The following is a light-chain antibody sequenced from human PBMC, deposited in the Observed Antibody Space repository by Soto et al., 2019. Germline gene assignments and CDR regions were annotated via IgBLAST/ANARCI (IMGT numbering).Light chain of an antibody. CDR2: DVS. CDR3: QQRSEWPLT. J-gene: IGKJ5*01. CDR1: QSVTSY. V-gene: IGKV3-11*01. Sequence: EIVWTQYPSTLYFSPWERATLSCWASQSVTSYLAWYQQKPGQAPRLLIYDVSNRASGIPARFSGSGSETDFTLTISSLEPEDFAVYYCQQRSEWPLTFGQGTRLEIK.